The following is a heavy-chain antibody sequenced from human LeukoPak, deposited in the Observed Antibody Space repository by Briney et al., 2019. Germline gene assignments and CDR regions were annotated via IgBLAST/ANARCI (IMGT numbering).Heavy chain of an antibody. CDR3: ARGRGKPSYYYYMDV. J-gene: IGHJ6*03. D-gene: IGHD3-16*01. CDR2: MNPNSGNT. Sequence: GASVKVSCKASGYTFTGYYMHWVRQATGQGLEWMGWMNPNSGNTGYAQKFQGRVTITRNTSISTAYMELSSLRSEDTAVYYCARGRGKPSYYYYMDVWGKGTTVTVSS. V-gene: IGHV1-8*03. CDR1: GYTFTGYY.